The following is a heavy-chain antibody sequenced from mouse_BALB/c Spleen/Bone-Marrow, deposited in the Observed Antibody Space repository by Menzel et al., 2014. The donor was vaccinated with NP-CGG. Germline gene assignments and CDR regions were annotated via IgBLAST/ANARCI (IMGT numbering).Heavy chain of an antibody. CDR1: GFTFTDYY. CDR3: ARDKGRVFFDY. J-gene: IGHJ2*01. V-gene: IGHV7-3*02. CDR2: IRNKANGYTT. Sequence: VMLVESGGGLVQPGGSLRLSCATPGFTFTDYYMNWVRQPPGKALEWLGFIRNKANGYTTEYSASVKGRFTISRDNSQNILYLQMNTLRAEDSATYYCARDKGRVFFDYWGQGTTLTVSS.